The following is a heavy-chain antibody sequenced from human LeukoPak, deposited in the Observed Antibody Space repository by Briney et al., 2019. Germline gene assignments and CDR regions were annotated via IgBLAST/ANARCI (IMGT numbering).Heavy chain of an antibody. CDR1: GGTFSSYA. CDR3: ARENYRRGNWFDP. D-gene: IGHD4-11*01. CDR2: IIPIFGTA. V-gene: IGHV1-69*05. Sequence: GASVKVSCKASGGTFSSYAISWVRQAPGQGLEWMGRIIPIFGTANYVQKFQGRVTITTDESTSTAYMELSSLRSEDTAVYYCARENYRRGNWFDPWGQGTLVTVSS. J-gene: IGHJ5*02.